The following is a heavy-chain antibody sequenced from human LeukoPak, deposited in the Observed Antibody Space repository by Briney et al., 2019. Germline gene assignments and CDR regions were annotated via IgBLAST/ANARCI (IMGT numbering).Heavy chain of an antibody. CDR3: ARANLGRAVGHGSGGSCYSDSSWFDL. D-gene: IGHD2-15*01. V-gene: IGHV1-69*04. J-gene: IGHJ5*02. CDR2: LIPIFGIA. Sequence: VPSVKFSCKASGRTFRSYAIRWARQASGQGLEWMGRLIPIFGIANYAQKFQGRVTTTADKSTSTAYMKLSSIRYEDTAVYYWARANLGRAVGHGSGGSCYSDSSWFDLWGQGTVVTVS. CDR1: GRTFRSYA.